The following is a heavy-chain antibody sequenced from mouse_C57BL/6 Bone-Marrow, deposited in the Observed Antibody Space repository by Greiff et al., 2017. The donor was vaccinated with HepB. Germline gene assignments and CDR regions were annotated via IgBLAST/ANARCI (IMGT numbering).Heavy chain of an antibody. D-gene: IGHD1-1*01. Sequence: QVQLQQPGAELVKPGASVKVSCKASGYTFTSYWMHWVKQRPGQGLEWIGRIHPSDSDTNYNQKFKGKATLTVDKSSSTAYMQRSSLTSEDSAVYYCAIVTTVVPYAMDYWGQGTSVTVSS. CDR2: IHPSDSDT. CDR3: AIVTTVVPYAMDY. J-gene: IGHJ4*01. CDR1: GYTFTSYW. V-gene: IGHV1-74*01.